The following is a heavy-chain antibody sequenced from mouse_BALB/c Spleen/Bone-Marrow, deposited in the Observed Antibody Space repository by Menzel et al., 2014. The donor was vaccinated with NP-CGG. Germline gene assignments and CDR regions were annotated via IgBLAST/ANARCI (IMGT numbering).Heavy chain of an antibody. CDR2: IYPSDSYS. D-gene: IGHD2-14*01. Sequence: QVQLQQSGAELVRPGASVKVSCKASGYTFTNYWINWVRQRSGQGLEWIGNIYPSDSYSNYNQKFKDKTTLTVDKSSSTAYMQLSSPTSEDSAVYYCTRRDRYDYYGVDYWGQGTSVTVSS. V-gene: IGHV1-69*01. CDR1: GYTFTNYW. CDR3: TRRDRYDYYGVDY. J-gene: IGHJ4*01.